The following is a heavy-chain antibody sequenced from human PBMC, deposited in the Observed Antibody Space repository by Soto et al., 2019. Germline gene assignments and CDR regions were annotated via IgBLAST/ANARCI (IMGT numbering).Heavy chain of an antibody. V-gene: IGHV1-3*01. Sequence: GAPIEVYCKAARNTIPSYSLDLGRQDPGQRLEWMGWINVGSGNTQYSQRFQGRVTITRDTSARTAYMELTSLRSEDTAVYYCTRASLGSTLLLDPWGQGTLVTVSS. D-gene: IGHD3-10*01. CDR2: INVGSGNT. CDR1: RNTIPSYS. J-gene: IGHJ5*02. CDR3: TRASLGSTLLLDP.